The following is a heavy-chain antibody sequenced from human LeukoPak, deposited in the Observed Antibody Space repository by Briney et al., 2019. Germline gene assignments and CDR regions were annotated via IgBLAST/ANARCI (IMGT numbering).Heavy chain of an antibody. CDR3: ARIKGRSHWYFDL. CDR2: IYTSGST. Sequence: SETLSLTCTVSGGSISSYYWSWIRQPAGKGLEWIGRIYTSGSTNYNPSLKSRVTMSVDTSKNQFSLKLSSVTAVDTAVHYCARIKGRSHWYFDLWGRGTLVTVSS. V-gene: IGHV4-4*07. J-gene: IGHJ2*01. CDR1: GGSISSYY.